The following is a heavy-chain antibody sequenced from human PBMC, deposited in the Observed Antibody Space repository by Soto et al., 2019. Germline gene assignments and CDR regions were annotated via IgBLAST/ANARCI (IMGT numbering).Heavy chain of an antibody. CDR2: ISCDGSNK. CDR1: GFTFSSYA. J-gene: IGHJ6*02. V-gene: IGHV3-30-3*01. D-gene: IGHD3-22*01. CDR3: ARAYYDSNDYYGMDV. Sequence: GGSLRLSCAASGFTFSSYAMHWVRQAPGKGLEWVAVISCDGSNKYYADSVKGRFTISRDNSKNTLYLQMNSLRAEDTAVYYCARAYYDSNDYYGMDVWGQGTTVTVSS.